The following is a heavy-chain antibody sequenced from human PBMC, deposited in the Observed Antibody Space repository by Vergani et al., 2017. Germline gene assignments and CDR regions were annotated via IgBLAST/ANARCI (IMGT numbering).Heavy chain of an antibody. CDR3: ATKICGTPVFQIDYFNE. J-gene: IGHJ1*01. V-gene: IGHV3-30*03. CDR2: ISYDGTQK. D-gene: IGHD1-1*01. Sequence: QVHLVESGGGVVQPGRSLRLSCVVSGFTSSYYGMYWVRQAPGKGLEWVAVISYDGTQKYYADSVKGRFTISRDNSKSTLFLQMNSLRTEDTAVYYCATKICGTPVFQIDYFNEWGQGTLVTVSS. CDR1: GFTSSYYG.